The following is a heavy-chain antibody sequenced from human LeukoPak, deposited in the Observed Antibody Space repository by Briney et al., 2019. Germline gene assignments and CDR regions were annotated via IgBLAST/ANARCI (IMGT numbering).Heavy chain of an antibody. CDR3: VRDGIHSNDFDAFDI. V-gene: IGHV1-2*02. CDR1: GYTFTDYY. D-gene: IGHD1-1*01. J-gene: IGHJ3*02. CDR2: MSPNNGGT. Sequence: GASVKVSCKASGYTFTDYYLHWVRQAPGQGPEWMGWMSPNNGGTKYAQKFEGRVTMTRDRSINTAYMELSRLTSDDTAFYYCVRDGIHSNDFDAFDIWGQGTMVTVSS.